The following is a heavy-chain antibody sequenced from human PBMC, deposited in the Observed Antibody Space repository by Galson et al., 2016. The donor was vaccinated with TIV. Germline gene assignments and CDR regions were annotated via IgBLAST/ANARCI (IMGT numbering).Heavy chain of an antibody. CDR2: FDPEDGET. CDR3: ATEDRTWYSFDC. CDR1: GYTLTELS. V-gene: IGHV1-24*01. Sequence: SVKVSCKVSGYTLTELSMHWVRQAPGKGLEWMGGFDPEDGETIYAQKFQGRVTMTEDTSTDTAYMDLSSLRSEDTAVYYCATEDRTWYSFDCWGQGTLVTVSS. D-gene: IGHD1/OR15-1a*01. J-gene: IGHJ4*02.